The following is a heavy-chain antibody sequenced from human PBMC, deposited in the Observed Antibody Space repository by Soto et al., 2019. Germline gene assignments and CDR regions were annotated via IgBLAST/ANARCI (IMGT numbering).Heavy chain of an antibody. V-gene: IGHV3-7*03. Sequence: GGSLRLSCAASGFTFSSYWMSWVRQAPGKGLEWVANIKQDGSEKYYVDSVKGRFTISRDNAKNSLYLQMNSLRAEDTAVYYCATRGVGGDRWDYFDYWGQGTLVTVSS. J-gene: IGHJ4*02. CDR1: GFTFSSYW. CDR2: IKQDGSEK. D-gene: IGHD2-21*02. CDR3: ATRGVGGDRWDYFDY.